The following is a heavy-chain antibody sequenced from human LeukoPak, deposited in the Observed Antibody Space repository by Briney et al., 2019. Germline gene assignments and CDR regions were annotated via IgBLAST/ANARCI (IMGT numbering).Heavy chain of an antibody. J-gene: IGHJ4*02. D-gene: IGHD3-16*02. Sequence: ASVKVSCKASGYTFTGYYVHWVRQAPGQGLEWMGWINPNSGGTNYAQKFQGRVTMTRDTSISTAYMELSRLRSDDTAVYYCARVSVSGLRLGELSLWGQGTLVTVSS. CDR1: GYTFTGYY. CDR3: ARVSVSGLRLGELSL. CDR2: INPNSGGT. V-gene: IGHV1-2*02.